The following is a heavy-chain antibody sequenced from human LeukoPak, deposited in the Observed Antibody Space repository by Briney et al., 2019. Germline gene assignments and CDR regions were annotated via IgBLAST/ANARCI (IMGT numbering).Heavy chain of an antibody. V-gene: IGHV4-61*05. D-gene: IGHD3-10*01. CDR2: IYYSGST. CDR3: ARIVRGVAADHDAFDI. J-gene: IGHJ3*02. CDR1: GGSISSSSYY. Sequence: PSETLSLTCTVSGGSISSSSYYWGWIRQPPGKGLEWIGYIYYSGSTNYNPSLKSRVTISVDTSKNQFSLKLSSVTAADTAVYYCARIVRGVAADHDAFDIWGQGTMVTVSS.